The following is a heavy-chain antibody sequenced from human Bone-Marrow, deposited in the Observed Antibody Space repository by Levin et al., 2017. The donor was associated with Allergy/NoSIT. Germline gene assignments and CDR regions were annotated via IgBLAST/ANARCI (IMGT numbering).Heavy chain of an antibody. CDR1: GGTFSSYA. D-gene: IGHD5-12*01. CDR2: IIPIFGTA. Sequence: GASVKVSCKASGGTFSSYAISWVRQAPGQGLEWMGGIIPIFGTANYAQKFQGRVTITADESTSTAYMELSSLRSEDTAVYYCARGEVATTYYYYYGMDVWGQGTTVTVSS. CDR3: ARGEVATTYYYYYGMDV. V-gene: IGHV1-69*13. J-gene: IGHJ6*02.